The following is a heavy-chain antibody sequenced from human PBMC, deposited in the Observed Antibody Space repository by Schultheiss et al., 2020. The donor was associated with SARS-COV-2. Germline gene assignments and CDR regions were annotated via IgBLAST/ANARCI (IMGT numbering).Heavy chain of an antibody. J-gene: IGHJ4*02. V-gene: IGHV3-30*04. D-gene: IGHD6-19*01. Sequence: GGSLRLSCAASGFTFSSYAMHWARQAPGKGLEWVAVISYDGSNKYYADSVKGRFTISRDNSKNTLYLQMNSLRAEDTAVYYCARSIAVAGKNNLGRLDYWGQGTLVTVSS. CDR3: ARSIAVAGKNNLGRLDY. CDR1: GFTFSSYA. CDR2: ISYDGSNK.